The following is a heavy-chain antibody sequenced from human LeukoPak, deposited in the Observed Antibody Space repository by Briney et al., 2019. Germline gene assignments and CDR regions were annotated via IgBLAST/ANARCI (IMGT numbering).Heavy chain of an antibody. V-gene: IGHV1-69*05. J-gene: IGHJ4*02. CDR1: GGTFSSHA. D-gene: IGHD5-12*01. CDR2: LIPVFGTT. Sequence: SVKVSCKASGGTFSSHAISWVRQAPGQGLEWVGGLIPVFGTTNYAEKFQGRVTITTDESTRTSYMELRSLKSDVTAVYYCAREKSGYGYVLDHWGQGILVIVSS. CDR3: AREKSGYGYVLDH.